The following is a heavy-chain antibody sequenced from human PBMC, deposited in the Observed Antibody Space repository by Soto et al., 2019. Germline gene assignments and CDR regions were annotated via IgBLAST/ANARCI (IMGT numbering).Heavy chain of an antibody. CDR1: GEALNSYY. D-gene: IGHD2-15*01. CDR2: INDSGRT. CDR3: ARGQWSDRFLN. V-gene: IGHV4-34*02. Sequence: QVQLQQWGAGLLKPWETLSLTCAVYGEALNSYYWSWIRQPPGKGLEWIGEINDSGRTNYNPSLRGRVTISSVASSMKFSLRLNSVTAADTAVYYCARGQWSDRFLNWGLGTLLTVSS. J-gene: IGHJ4*02.